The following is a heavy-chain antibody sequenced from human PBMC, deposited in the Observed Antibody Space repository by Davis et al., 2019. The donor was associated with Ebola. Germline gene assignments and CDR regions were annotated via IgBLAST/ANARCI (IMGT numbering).Heavy chain of an antibody. CDR3: AKDFYCSGGSCYLYGMDV. CDR1: GFTFSAYA. J-gene: IGHJ6*02. CDR2: ISGSGGST. Sequence: GESLKISCEASGFTFSAYAMSWVRQAPGKGLEWVSAISGSGGSTYYADSVKGRFTISRDNSKNTLYLQMNSLRAEDTAVYYCAKDFYCSGGSCYLYGMDVWGQGTTVTVSS. D-gene: IGHD2-15*01. V-gene: IGHV3-23*01.